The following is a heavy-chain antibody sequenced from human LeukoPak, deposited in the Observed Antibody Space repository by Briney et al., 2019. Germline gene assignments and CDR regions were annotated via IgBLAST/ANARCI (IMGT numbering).Heavy chain of an antibody. CDR2: INHSGST. CDR3: ARMDYNSRDAFDI. D-gene: IGHD1-20*01. J-gene: IGHJ3*02. V-gene: IGHV4-34*01. CDR1: GGSFSGYY. Sequence: SETLSLTCAVYGGSFSGYYWSWIRQPPGKGLGWIGEINHSGSTNYNPSLKSRVTISVDTSKNQFSLKLSSVTAADTAVYYCARMDYNSRDAFDIWGQGTMVTVSS.